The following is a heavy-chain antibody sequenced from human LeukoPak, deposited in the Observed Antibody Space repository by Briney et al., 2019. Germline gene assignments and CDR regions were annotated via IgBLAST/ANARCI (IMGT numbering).Heavy chain of an antibody. D-gene: IGHD4-11*01. CDR3: ARDYSTSYYYGMDV. CDR1: GFTFSDYH. V-gene: IGHV3-11*01. J-gene: IGHJ6*02. CDR2: ISSSGSTI. Sequence: GGSLRLSCAASGFTFSDYHMSWIRQAPGKGLRGVSYISSSGSTIYYADSVKGRFTISRDNAKNSLYLQMNSLRAEDTAVYYCARDYSTSYYYGMDVWGQGTTVTVSS.